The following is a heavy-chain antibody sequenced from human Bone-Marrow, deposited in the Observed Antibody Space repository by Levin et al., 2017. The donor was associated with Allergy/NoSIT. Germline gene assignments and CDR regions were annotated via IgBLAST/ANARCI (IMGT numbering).Heavy chain of an antibody. Sequence: GESLKISCTVSGFTFSIYSINWVRQAPGKGLEWVSSISSSGSDMYYVDSVKGRFTISRDNAKNSLTLQMNSLSAEDTAVYYCVRGIIGDVRVAHKEAFDIWGQGTMVSVSS. CDR1: GFTFSIYS. D-gene: IGHD2-8*02. CDR3: VRGIIGDVRVAHKEAFDI. CDR2: ISSSGSDM. V-gene: IGHV3-21*01. J-gene: IGHJ3*02.